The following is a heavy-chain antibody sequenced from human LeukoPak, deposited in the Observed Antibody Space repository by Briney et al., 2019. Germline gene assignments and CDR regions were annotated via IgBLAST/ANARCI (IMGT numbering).Heavy chain of an antibody. CDR2: IYYSGST. CDR1: GGSVSSGSYY. Sequence: SETLSLTCTVSGGSVSSGSYYLSWIRQPPGKGLEWIGYIYYSGSTNYNPSPKSRVTISVDTSKNQFSLKLSSVTAADTAVYYCAREAGYSYGYDYWGQGTLVTVSS. CDR3: AREAGYSYGYDY. J-gene: IGHJ4*02. D-gene: IGHD5-18*01. V-gene: IGHV4-61*01.